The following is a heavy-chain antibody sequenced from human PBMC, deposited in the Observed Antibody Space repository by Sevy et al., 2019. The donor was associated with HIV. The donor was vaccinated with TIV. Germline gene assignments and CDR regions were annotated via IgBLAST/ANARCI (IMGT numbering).Heavy chain of an antibody. D-gene: IGHD3-3*01. V-gene: IGHV1-2*02. CDR3: ARDSDFWSGSSTFTY. CDR1: GYTFTVYY. J-gene: IGHJ4*02. CDR2: INPNSGGT. Sequence: ASVKVSCKASGYTFTVYYLNWVRQAPGQGLEWMGWINPNSGGTKYAQKFEGRVTMTTDTSISTAYMELCSLGSDDTAVYYCARDSDFWSGSSTFTYWGQGTLVTVSS.